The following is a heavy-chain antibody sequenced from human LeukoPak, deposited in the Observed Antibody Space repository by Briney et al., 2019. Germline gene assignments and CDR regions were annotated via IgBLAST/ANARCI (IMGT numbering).Heavy chain of an antibody. D-gene: IGHD5-18*01. CDR1: GYTFSIYG. CDR3: ARYRGYRYGFDY. J-gene: IGHJ4*02. Sequence: ASVKVSCKASGYTFSIYGISWVRQAPGRGREWMAWISTYNGDTNYAEKLQGRVTITTDTTTNTAYMELRSLRSDGTAVYYCARYRGYRYGFDYWGQGTLVSVSS. V-gene: IGHV1-18*01. CDR2: ISTYNGDT.